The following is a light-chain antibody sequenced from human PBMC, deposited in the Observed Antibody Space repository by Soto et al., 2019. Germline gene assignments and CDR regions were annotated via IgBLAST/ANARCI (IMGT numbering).Light chain of an antibody. J-gene: IGKJ1*01. V-gene: IGKV2-30*02. Sequence: DVVMTQSPLSLPVTLGQPASISCRSSESLAHSDGNTYLNWFQQRPGQSPRRLIYQVSNRDSGVPDRFSGSGSATDFTLKISRVEAEDVGIYYCMQGTHWPPWTFGQGTKVEIK. CDR1: ESLAHSDGNTY. CDR3: MQGTHWPPWT. CDR2: QVS.